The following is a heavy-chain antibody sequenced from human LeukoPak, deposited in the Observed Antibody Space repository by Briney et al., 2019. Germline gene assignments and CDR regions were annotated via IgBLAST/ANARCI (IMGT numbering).Heavy chain of an antibody. CDR2: IYHSGST. V-gene: IGHV4-38-2*01. D-gene: IGHD4-17*01. CDR3: ARVRDYCDYYAPSPDAFDI. CDR1: GYSISSGYY. Sequence: SETLSLTCAVSGYSISSGYYWGWIRQPPGKGLEWIGSIYHSGSTYYNPPLKSRVTISVDTSKNQFSLKLSSVTAADTAVYYCARVRDYCDYYAPSPDAFDIWGQGTMVTVSS. J-gene: IGHJ3*02.